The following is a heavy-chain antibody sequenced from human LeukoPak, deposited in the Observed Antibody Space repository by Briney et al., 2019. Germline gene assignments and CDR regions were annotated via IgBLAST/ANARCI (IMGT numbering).Heavy chain of an antibody. J-gene: IGHJ4*02. CDR3: AKDKGGYYSAGYFDY. D-gene: IGHD2-21*01. V-gene: IGHV3-30*02. CDR1: RFTFSSYG. Sequence: GGSLRLSCAASRFTFSSYGMHWVRQAPGKGLEWVAYIQYDGSNEQYADSVKGRFSISRDSSKNILYLQMNSLRAEDTAVYYCAKDKGGYYSAGYFDYWGQGTLVTVSS. CDR2: IQYDGSNE.